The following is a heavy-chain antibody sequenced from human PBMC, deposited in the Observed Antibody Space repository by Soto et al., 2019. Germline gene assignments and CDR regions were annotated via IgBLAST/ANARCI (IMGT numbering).Heavy chain of an antibody. V-gene: IGHV1-2*02. CDR1: GYTFTDQY. CDR2: LNPNTGGT. CDR3: AREGSLVGGLDY. D-gene: IGHD1-26*01. Sequence: QVQLVQSGAEVKKPGASVKVSYKASGYTFTDQYVHWVRQAPGQGLEWMGWLNPNTGGTLYARKFEGRVIMTSDTSISTVYMELSRLRSDDTAVYYCAREGSLVGGLDYWGQGTLVTVSS. J-gene: IGHJ4*02.